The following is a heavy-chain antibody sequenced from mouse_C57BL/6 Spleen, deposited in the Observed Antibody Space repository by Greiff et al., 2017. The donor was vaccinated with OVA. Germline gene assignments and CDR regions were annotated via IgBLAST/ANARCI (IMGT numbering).Heavy chain of an antibody. V-gene: IGHV1-9*01. CDR2: ILPGSGST. CDR3: ARRVPNYYGSSYWYFDV. J-gene: IGHJ1*03. CDR1: GYTFTGYW. Sequence: QVQLQQSGAELMKPGASVKLSCKATGYTFTGYWIEWVKQRPGHGLEWIGEILPGSGSTNYNEKFKGKATFTADTSSNTAYMQLSSLTTEDSAIYYCARRVPNYYGSSYWYFDVWGTGTTVTVSS. D-gene: IGHD1-1*01.